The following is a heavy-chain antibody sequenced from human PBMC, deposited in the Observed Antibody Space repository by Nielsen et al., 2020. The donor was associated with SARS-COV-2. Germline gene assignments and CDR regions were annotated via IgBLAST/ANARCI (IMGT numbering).Heavy chain of an antibody. D-gene: IGHD2-21*02. CDR1: GFTFSSYW. J-gene: IGHJ4*02. Sequence: GESWKISCAASGFTFSSYWMSWVRQAPGKGLEWVANIKQDGSEKYYVDSVKGRFTISRDNAKNSLYLQMNSLRAEDTAVYYCAREVVTSTYYFDYWGQGTLVTVSS. V-gene: IGHV3-7*01. CDR3: AREVVTSTYYFDY. CDR2: IKQDGSEK.